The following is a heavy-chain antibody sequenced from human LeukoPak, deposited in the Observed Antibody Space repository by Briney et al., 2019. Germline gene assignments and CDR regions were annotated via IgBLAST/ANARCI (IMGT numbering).Heavy chain of an antibody. Sequence: ASVKVSCKASGYTFTGYYMHWVRQAPGQGLEWLGWINPNSGGTNYAQKFQGRVTMTRDTSISTAYMELSRLRSDDTAVYYCARSYSITIFGVVRYYFDYWGQGTLVTVSS. J-gene: IGHJ4*02. CDR3: ARSYSITIFGVVRYYFDY. CDR1: GYTFTGYY. CDR2: INPNSGGT. D-gene: IGHD3-3*01. V-gene: IGHV1-2*02.